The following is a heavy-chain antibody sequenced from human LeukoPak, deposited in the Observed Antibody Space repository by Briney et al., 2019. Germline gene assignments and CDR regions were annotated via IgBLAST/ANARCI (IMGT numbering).Heavy chain of an antibody. CDR2: ISGSGGST. CDR3: AKDRILYYYDSSGYGDY. D-gene: IGHD3-22*01. V-gene: IGHV3-23*01. CDR1: GFTFSSYA. Sequence: VGSLRLSCAASGFTFSSYAMSWVRQAPGKGLEWVSAISGSGGSTYYADSVKGRFTISRDNSKNTLYLQMNSLRAEDTAVYYCAKDRILYYYDSSGYGDYWGQGTLVTVSS. J-gene: IGHJ4*02.